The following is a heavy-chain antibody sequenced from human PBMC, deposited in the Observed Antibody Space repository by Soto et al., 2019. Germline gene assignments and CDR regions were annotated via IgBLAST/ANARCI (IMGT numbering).Heavy chain of an antibody. D-gene: IGHD4-17*01. V-gene: IGHV3-23*01. J-gene: IGHJ4*02. Sequence: GGSLRLSCAASGFTFSSYAMSWVRQAPGKGLEWVSAISGSGGSTYYADSVKGRFTISRDNSKNTLYLQMNSLRAEDTAVYYCAHHDYGDYESALAFVYWGQGTLVTVSS. CDR1: GFTFSSYA. CDR2: ISGSGGST. CDR3: AHHDYGDYESALAFVY.